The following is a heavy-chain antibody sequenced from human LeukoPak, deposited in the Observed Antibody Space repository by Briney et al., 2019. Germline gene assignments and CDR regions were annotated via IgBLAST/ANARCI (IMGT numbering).Heavy chain of an antibody. CDR1: GFTFSSYA. CDR2: ISYDGSNK. V-gene: IGHV3-30-3*01. CDR3: ARVGFSIAVAGDRSYFDY. J-gene: IGHJ4*02. Sequence: PGRSLRLSCAASGFTFSSYAMHWVRQAPGKGLEWGAVISYDGSNKYYADSVKGRFTISRDNSKNMLYLQMNSLRAEDTAVYYCARVGFSIAVAGDRSYFDYWGQGTLVTVSS. D-gene: IGHD6-19*01.